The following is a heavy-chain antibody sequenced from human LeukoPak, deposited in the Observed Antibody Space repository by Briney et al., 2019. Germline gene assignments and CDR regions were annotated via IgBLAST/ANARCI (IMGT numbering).Heavy chain of an antibody. CDR3: ARADCSSTSCYAEGIDY. D-gene: IGHD2-2*01. CDR1: GGTFSSYA. CDR2: IIPIFGTA. J-gene: IGHJ4*02. V-gene: IGHV1-69*13. Sequence: ASVKVSCKASGGTFSSYAISWVRRAPGQGLEWMGGIIPIFGTANYAQKFQGRVTITADESTSTAYMELNSLRAEDTAVYYCARADCSSTSCYAEGIDYWGQGTLVTVSS.